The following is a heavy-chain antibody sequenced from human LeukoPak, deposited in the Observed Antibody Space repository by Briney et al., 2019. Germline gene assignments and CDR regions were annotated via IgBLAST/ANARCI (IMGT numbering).Heavy chain of an antibody. J-gene: IGHJ3*02. CDR1: GYSFTAYY. D-gene: IGHD2-21*02. CDR3: ARGRAWIVVVTAIDDAFDI. CDR2: MNPDSGGT. V-gene: IGHV1/OR15-1*04. Sequence: ASVKVSCKASGYSFTAYYIHWVRQAPGQELEWMGRMNPDSGGTNFAQKFQGRVTMTRDTSTSTVYMELSSLRSEDTAVYYCARGRAWIVVVTAIDDAFDIWGQGTMVTVSS.